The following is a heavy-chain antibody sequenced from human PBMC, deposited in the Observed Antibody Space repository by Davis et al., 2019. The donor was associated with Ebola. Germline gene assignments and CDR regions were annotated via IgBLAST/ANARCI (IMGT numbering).Heavy chain of an antibody. CDR1: GFTFDDYA. CDR2: IRSKVYGGTT. D-gene: IGHD3-9*01. J-gene: IGHJ4*02. V-gene: IGHV3-49*04. Sequence: GESLKISCTASGFTFDDYAMSWVRQAPGKGLAWVGFIRSKVYGGTTEYAASVKGRFTISRDDSRSIAYLHLNSLRTEDTAVYYCTRVSFETSLDYWGQGSLVTVSS. CDR3: TRVSFETSLDY.